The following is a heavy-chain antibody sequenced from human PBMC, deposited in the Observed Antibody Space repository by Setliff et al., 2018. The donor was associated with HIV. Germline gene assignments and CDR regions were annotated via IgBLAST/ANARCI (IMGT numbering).Heavy chain of an antibody. CDR1: GGSISSHY. D-gene: IGHD2-21*02. J-gene: IGHJ4*02. Sequence: SETLSLTCTVSGVSGGSISSHYWNWIRQPPGKGLEWIGYIYYTGTTKNNHTLKSRATMSIDTSKNQFSLKLSSVTASDTAVYYCATLDPSGGNFLAYWGQGTLVTVSS. CDR2: IYYTGTT. V-gene: IGHV4-59*08. CDR3: ATLDPSGGNFLAY.